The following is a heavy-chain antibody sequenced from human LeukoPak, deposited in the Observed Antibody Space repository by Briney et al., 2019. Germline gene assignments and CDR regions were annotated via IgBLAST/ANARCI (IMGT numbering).Heavy chain of an antibody. J-gene: IGHJ6*02. CDR3: ARSGRIAAADYYYYYGMDV. D-gene: IGHD6-13*01. CDR1: GGSISNYY. Sequence: SETLSLTCTVSGGSISNYYWSWARQPPGKGLEWIGYIYYSGSANYNPSLRSRVTMSVDTSKNQFSLKLSSVTAADTAVYYCARSGRIAAADYYYYYGMDVWGQGTTVTVSS. CDR2: IYYSGSA. V-gene: IGHV4-59*12.